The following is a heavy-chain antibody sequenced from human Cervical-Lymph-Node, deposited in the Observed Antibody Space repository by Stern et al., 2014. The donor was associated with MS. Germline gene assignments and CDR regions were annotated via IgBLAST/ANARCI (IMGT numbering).Heavy chain of an antibody. Sequence: QVQLMQSGAEVKKPGSSVKVSCKAFGGTFSNYAINWVRQAPGQGLEWMGGIIPMFGTANYEQKFQGRVTITADKSTSTAYMELSSLISEDTAVYYCAREMDGFDIWGQGTKVTVSS. CDR1: GGTFSNYA. J-gene: IGHJ3*02. V-gene: IGHV1-69*06. CDR3: AREMDGFDI. CDR2: IIPMFGTA.